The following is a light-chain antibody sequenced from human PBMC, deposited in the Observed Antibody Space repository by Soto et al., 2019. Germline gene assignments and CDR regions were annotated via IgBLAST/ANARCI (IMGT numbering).Light chain of an antibody. J-gene: IGLJ2*01. V-gene: IGLV2-14*01. Sequence: ALTQPASVSGSPGQSITISCTGTSSDVGGYNYVSWYQQHPGKAPKLMIYEVSNRPSGVSNRFSGSKSGNTASLTISGLQAEDEADYYCSSYTSSSTDVVFGGGTKLTVL. CDR1: SSDVGGYNY. CDR3: SSYTSSSTDVV. CDR2: EVS.